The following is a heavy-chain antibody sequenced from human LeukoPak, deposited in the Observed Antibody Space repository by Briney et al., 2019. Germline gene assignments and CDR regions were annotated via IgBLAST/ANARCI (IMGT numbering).Heavy chain of an antibody. J-gene: IGHJ6*02. CDR3: ASSITMVRGRGMDV. Sequence: EPSETLSLTCAVSGGSISSSNWWSWVRQPPGKGLEWIGYIYHSGSTYYNPSLKSRVTISVDRSKNQFSLKLSSVTAADTAVYYCASSITMVRGRGMDVWGQGTTVTVSS. D-gene: IGHD3-10*01. V-gene: IGHV4-4*02. CDR2: IYHSGST. CDR1: GGSISSSNW.